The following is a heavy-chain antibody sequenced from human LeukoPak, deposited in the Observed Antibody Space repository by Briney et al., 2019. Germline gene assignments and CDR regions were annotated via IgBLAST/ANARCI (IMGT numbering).Heavy chain of an antibody. D-gene: IGHD3-22*01. Sequence: PSETLSLTCTVSGGSVTSGSYYWSWIWQPAGKGLEWIGRIYTSGSANYNPSLKSRVTISVDTSKNQFSLKLSSVTAADTAVYYCARNTYYYDSSGYHDNAFDMWGQGTKVTVSS. J-gene: IGHJ3*02. CDR1: GGSVTSGSYY. CDR2: IYTSGSA. CDR3: ARNTYYYDSSGYHDNAFDM. V-gene: IGHV4-61*02.